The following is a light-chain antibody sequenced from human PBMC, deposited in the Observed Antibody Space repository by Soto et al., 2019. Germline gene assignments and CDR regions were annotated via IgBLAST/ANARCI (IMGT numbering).Light chain of an antibody. CDR2: RSN. CDR3: GAWDDSLSGVV. Sequence: QSVVTQPPSASATPGQRVTISCSGNTSNIGSNYVYWYQLLPGTAPKLLIYRSNQRPSGVPDRFSGSKSDTSASLAISGLRSEDEADYYCGAWDDSLSGVVFGGGTKLTVL. J-gene: IGLJ2*01. V-gene: IGLV1-47*01. CDR1: TSNIGSNY.